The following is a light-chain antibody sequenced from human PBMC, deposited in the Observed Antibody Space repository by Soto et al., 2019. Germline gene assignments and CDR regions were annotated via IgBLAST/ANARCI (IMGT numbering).Light chain of an antibody. Sequence: QSALTQPASVSGSPGQSITISCTGTSSDVGGYNYVSWYQQHPGKAPKLMIYEVSNRPSGDSNRFSASKSGNTASLTISGLQAEDQADYCCTSYTSSSSNVVFGGGTKLTVL. V-gene: IGLV2-14*01. CDR2: EVS. J-gene: IGLJ2*01. CDR1: SSDVGGYNY. CDR3: TSYTSSSSNVV.